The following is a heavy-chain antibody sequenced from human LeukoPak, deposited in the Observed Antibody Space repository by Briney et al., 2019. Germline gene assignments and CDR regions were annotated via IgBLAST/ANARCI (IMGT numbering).Heavy chain of an antibody. V-gene: IGHV3-7*01. CDR1: GFTFSSYW. J-gene: IGHJ4*02. CDR3: ARDWGEVVPAVPYYFDY. Sequence: GGSLRLSCAASGFTFSSYWMSWVRQAPGKGLEWVANIKQDGSEKYYVDSVKGRFTISRDNAKNSLYLQMNSLRAEDTAVYYCARDWGEVVPAVPYYFDYWGQGTLVTVSS. CDR2: IKQDGSEK. D-gene: IGHD2-2*01.